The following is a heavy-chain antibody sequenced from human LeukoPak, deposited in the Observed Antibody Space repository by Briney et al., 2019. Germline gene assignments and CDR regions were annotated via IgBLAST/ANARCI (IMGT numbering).Heavy chain of an antibody. CDR2: IYHSGST. CDR1: GGSISSSNW. V-gene: IGHV4-4*02. J-gene: IGHJ4*02. CDR3: ARDLATAGFQDH. Sequence: SETLSLTCAVSGGSISSSNWWTWVRQPPGKGLEWIGEIYHSGSTNYNPSLKSRVTISVDKSKNQFSLKLSSVTAADTAEYYCARDLATAGFQDHWGQGTLVTVSS. D-gene: IGHD6-13*01.